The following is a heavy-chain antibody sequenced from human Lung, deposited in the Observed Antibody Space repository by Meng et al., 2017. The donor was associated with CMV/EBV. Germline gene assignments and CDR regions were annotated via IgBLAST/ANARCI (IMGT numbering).Heavy chain of an antibody. D-gene: IGHD6-19*01. J-gene: IGHJ4*02. CDR3: ARGITVAPPSD. CDR2: ITEDGSEK. Sequence: SCAASGFTFSSYWMNWVRQAPGKGLEWVANITEDGSEKHYVASVKGRFTISRDNAKNSLYLQMNSLRAEDTAVYHCARGITVAPPSDWGQGPLVTVSS. CDR1: GFTFSSYW. V-gene: IGHV3-7*01.